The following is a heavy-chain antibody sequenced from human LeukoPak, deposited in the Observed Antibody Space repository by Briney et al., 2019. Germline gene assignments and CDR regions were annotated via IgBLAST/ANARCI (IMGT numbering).Heavy chain of an antibody. V-gene: IGHV4-59*01. CDR3: ARVINSSGWYKEAPLGGMDV. D-gene: IGHD6-19*01. Sequence: TSETLSLTCTVSGGSISSYYWSWIRQPPGKGLEWIGYIYYSGSTNYNPSLKSRVTISVDTSKNQFSLKLSSVTAADTAVYYCARVINSSGWYKEAPLGGMDVWGQGTTVTVSS. CDR2: IYYSGST. J-gene: IGHJ6*02. CDR1: GGSISSYY.